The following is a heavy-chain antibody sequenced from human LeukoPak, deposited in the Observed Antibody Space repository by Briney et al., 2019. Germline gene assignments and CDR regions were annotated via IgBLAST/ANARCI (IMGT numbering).Heavy chain of an antibody. J-gene: IGHJ4*02. CDR1: GYTFTGYY. CDR3: ARVRGYDSSGYYLFGY. V-gene: IGHV1-2*02. D-gene: IGHD3-22*01. CDR2: INPNSGGT. Sequence: ASVKVSCKASGYTFTGYYMHWVRQAPGQGLEWMGWINPNSGGTNYAQKFQGRVTMTRDTSISTAYMELSRLRSDDTAVYYCARVRGYDSSGYYLFGYWGQGTLVTVSS.